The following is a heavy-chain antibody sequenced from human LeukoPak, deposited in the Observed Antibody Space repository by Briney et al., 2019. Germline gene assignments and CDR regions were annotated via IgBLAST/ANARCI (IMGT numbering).Heavy chain of an antibody. J-gene: IGHJ4*02. Sequence: ASVKVSYKASGYTFTSYDINWVRQATGQGLEWMGWMNPNSGNTGYAQKFQGRVTITRNTSISTAYMELRSLRSDDTAVYYCARDRYSYGYFDYWGQGTLVTVSS. CDR3: ARDRYSYGYFDY. CDR2: MNPNSGNT. V-gene: IGHV1-8*03. D-gene: IGHD5-18*01. CDR1: GYTFTSYD.